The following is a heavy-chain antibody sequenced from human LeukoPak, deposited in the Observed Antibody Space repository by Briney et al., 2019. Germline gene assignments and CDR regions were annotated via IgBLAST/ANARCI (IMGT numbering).Heavy chain of an antibody. V-gene: IGHV1-3*01. CDR2: INAGNGNT. D-gene: IGHD6-13*01. CDR1: GYTFTSYA. CDR3: ARDGLYSSSWYNWFDP. J-gene: IGHJ5*02. Sequence: ASVKVSCKASGYTFTSYAMHWVRQAPGQRLEWMGWINAGNGNTKYSQKFQGRVTITRDTSASTAYMELSSLRSEDTAVYYCARDGLYSSSWYNWFDPWGQGTLATVSS.